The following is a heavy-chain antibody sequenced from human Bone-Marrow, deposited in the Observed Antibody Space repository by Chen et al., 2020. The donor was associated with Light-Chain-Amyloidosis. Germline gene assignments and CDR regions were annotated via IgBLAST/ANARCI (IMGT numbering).Heavy chain of an antibody. Sequence: EVHLVESGGGLVQPGGSLRLSCAASNFDFTNYAMSWVRQAPGRGLEWVSSITSSGTNTFYAGSVKGRFTISRDNSKNTLYLQMNSLRAEDTALYFCANVEWNTNPFFYFYAMDVWGQGTTVTVSS. J-gene: IGHJ6*02. D-gene: IGHD1-26*01. CDR1: NFDFTNYA. CDR3: ANVEWNTNPFFYFYAMDV. V-gene: IGHV3-23*04. CDR2: ITSSGTNT.